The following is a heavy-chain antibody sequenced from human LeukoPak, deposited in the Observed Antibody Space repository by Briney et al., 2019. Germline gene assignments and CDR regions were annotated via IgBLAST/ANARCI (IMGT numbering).Heavy chain of an antibody. CDR1: GGSISSGGYY. V-gene: IGHV4-31*03. CDR2: IYYSGST. CDR3: ARGWFGEFYFDY. D-gene: IGHD3-10*01. J-gene: IGHJ4*02. Sequence: TSETLSLTCTVSGGSISSGGYYWSWIRQHPGKGLEWIGYIYYSGSTYYNPSLESRVTISVDTSKNQFSLRLSSVTAADTAVYYCARGWFGEFYFDYWGQGTLVAVSS.